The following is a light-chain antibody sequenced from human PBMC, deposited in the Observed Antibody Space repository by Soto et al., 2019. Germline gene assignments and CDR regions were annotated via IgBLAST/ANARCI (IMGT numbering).Light chain of an antibody. CDR2: EGS. CDR3: CSYAVSSTWV. Sequence: QSALTQPASVSGSPGQSITISCTGTSSDVGSYNLVSWYQQHPGKAPKLMIYEGSKRPSGVTNRFSGSKSGNTASLTISGLQAEDEADYYCCSYAVSSTWVFGGGTHLNV. CDR1: SSDVGSYNL. J-gene: IGLJ3*02. V-gene: IGLV2-23*01.